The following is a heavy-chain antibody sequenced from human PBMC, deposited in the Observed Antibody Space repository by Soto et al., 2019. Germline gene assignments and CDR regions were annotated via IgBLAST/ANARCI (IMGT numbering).Heavy chain of an antibody. CDR3: VKVGPKISVRSYYDY. CDR1: GFTFSDYS. V-gene: IGHV3-64D*08. D-gene: IGHD3-10*01. Sequence: QSGGSLRLSCSASGFTFSDYSMHWVRQAPGKGLDYVSAISSSGDNTYYADSVKGRFTISRDNSKNSLYLQMSSLRPEDTAVYYCVKVGPKISVRSYYDYWGQGTRVTVSS. J-gene: IGHJ4*02. CDR2: ISSSGDNT.